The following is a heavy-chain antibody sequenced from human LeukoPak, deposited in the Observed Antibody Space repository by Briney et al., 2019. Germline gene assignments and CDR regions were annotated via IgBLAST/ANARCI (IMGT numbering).Heavy chain of an antibody. D-gene: IGHD2-15*01. J-gene: IGHJ4*02. Sequence: SETLSHTCTVSGGSISSGSYYWGRIRQPPGKGLEYIGSIYYSGSTYYNPSLKSRVTISVDTSKNQFSLKLSSVTAADTALYYCARQEDIVTPFTKWAQGTLVTVSS. V-gene: IGHV4-39*01. CDR2: IYYSGST. CDR1: GGSISSGSYY. CDR3: ARQEDIVTPFTK.